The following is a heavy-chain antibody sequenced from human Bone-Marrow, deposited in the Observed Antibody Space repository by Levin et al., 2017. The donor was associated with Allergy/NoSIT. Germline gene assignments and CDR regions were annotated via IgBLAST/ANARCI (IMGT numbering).Heavy chain of an antibody. D-gene: IGHD3-22*01. Sequence: GGSLRLSCKASGYTFTGYHIHWVRQAPGQGLEWMGWFNPNSGGADYAQNFQGRVTMTRDTSLSTAYMELTSLRFDDKAVYFCVRVYYYDGSGYSYEDSWGQGTLVTVSS. CDR1: GYTFTGYH. V-gene: IGHV1-2*02. CDR3: VRVYYYDGSGYSYEDS. J-gene: IGHJ4*02. CDR2: FNPNSGGA.